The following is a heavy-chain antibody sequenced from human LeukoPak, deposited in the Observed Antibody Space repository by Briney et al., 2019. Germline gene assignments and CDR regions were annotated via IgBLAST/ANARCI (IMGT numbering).Heavy chain of an antibody. CDR3: ARDFLGPSRDY. CDR1: GGSVSSGSYY. V-gene: IGHV3-53*01. J-gene: IGHJ4*02. D-gene: IGHD2/OR15-2a*01. Sequence: ETLSLTCTVSGGSVSSGSYYWGWVRQAPGKGLEWVSVIYSGGSTYYADSVKGRFTISRDNSKNTLYLQMNSLRAEDTAVYYCARDFLGPSRDYWGQGTLVTVSS. CDR2: IYSGGST.